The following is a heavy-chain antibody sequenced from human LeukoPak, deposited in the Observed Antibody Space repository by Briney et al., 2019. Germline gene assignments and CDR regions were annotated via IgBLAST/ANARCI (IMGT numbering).Heavy chain of an antibody. Sequence: PSETLPLTCAVYGGSFSGYYWSWIRQPPGKGLEWIGSMYHSGSTYYNPSLKSRVTISVDTSKNQFSLKLSSVTAADTAVYYCAREVGYCSSTSCPAIYYYYYYMDVWGKGTTVTVSS. D-gene: IGHD2-2*01. V-gene: IGHV4-34*01. CDR3: AREVGYCSSTSCPAIYYYYYYMDV. J-gene: IGHJ6*03. CDR1: GGSFSGYY. CDR2: MYHSGST.